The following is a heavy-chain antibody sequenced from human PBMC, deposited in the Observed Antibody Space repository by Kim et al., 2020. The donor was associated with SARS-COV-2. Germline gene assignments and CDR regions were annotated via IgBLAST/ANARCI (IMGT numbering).Heavy chain of an antibody. CDR3: ARGVSGAERYSSGWRTLWY. CDR1: GFTFDNYA. Sequence: GGSLRLSCAASGFTFDNYAMSWVRQAPGKGLDWVSSVSDSGTRTYYADPVKGRFTISRDNSKNTLYLQMNSLRAEDAAVYYCARGVSGAERYSSGWRTLWYWGQGTLVTVSS. D-gene: IGHD6-19*01. V-gene: IGHV3-23*01. J-gene: IGHJ4*02. CDR2: VSDSGTRT.